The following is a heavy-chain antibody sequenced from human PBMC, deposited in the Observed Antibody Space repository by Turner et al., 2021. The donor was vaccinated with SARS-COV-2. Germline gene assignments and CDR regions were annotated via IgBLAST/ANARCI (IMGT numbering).Heavy chain of an antibody. CDR3: ATAAPYCTNGVYPNWFDP. J-gene: IGHJ5*02. V-gene: IGHV1-24*01. CDR2: FDPEDCET. D-gene: IGHD2-8*01. Sequence: QVQLVQSGAEVTKSGASLQVPCTVSGYTLIELSMHWVRQAPGKVLEWRIGFDPEDCETIYAQKFQGRVTMTENTTTNTTYMELSSLRSEDTAVYYCATAAPYCTNGVYPNWFDPWGQGTLVTVSS. CDR1: GYTLIELS.